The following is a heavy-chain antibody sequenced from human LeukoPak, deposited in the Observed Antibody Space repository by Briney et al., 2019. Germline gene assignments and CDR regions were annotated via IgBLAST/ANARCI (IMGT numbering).Heavy chain of an antibody. CDR2: VDPEDGET. Sequence: ASVKVSCKVSGYTFTDYYMHWVQQAPGKGLEWMGLVDPEDGETMYAQKFQGRVTITADTSTDTAYMELSSLRSEDTAMYYCATTSNRARYFDFWGQGTLVTVSS. J-gene: IGHJ4*02. CDR1: GYTFTDYY. D-gene: IGHD4-11*01. V-gene: IGHV1-69-2*01. CDR3: ATTSNRARYFDF.